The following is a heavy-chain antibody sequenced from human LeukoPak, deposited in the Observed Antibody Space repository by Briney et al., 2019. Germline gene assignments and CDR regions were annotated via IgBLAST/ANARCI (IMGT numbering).Heavy chain of an antibody. V-gene: IGHV3-23*01. D-gene: IGHD2-21*01. CDR2: TSSSDAGT. Sequence: GRSLRLSCAAPGFTFDDYAMHWVRQAPGKGLEWVAATSSSDAGTYHADSVRGRFIISRDNSKNTLYLQMNSLRAEDAAVYFCAKAPVTSCRGAYCYPFDSWGQGTLVTVSS. CDR3: AKAPVTSCRGAYCYPFDS. J-gene: IGHJ4*02. CDR1: GFTFDDYA.